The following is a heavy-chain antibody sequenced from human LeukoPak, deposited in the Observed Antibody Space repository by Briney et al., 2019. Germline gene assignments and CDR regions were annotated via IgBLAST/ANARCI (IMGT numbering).Heavy chain of an antibody. CDR2: ISYDGNNK. D-gene: IGHD4-23*01. CDR3: ARDRPIANGGAFDY. CDR1: GFTFSDYS. J-gene: IGHJ4*02. V-gene: IGHV3-30-3*01. Sequence: PGGSLRLSCAASGFTFSDYSFHWVRQHPGKGLDWVALISYDGNNKYYADSVKGRFTISRDNAKNSLYLQMNSLRAEDTAVYYCARDRPIANGGAFDYWGQGTLVTVSS.